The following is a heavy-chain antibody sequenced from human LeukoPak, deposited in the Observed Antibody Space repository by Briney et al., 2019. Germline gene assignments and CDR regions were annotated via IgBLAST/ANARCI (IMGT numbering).Heavy chain of an antibody. CDR3: ARKLRLYNWFDP. V-gene: IGHV4-34*01. CDR2: INHSGST. Sequence: SETLSPTCAVYGGSFSGYYWSWLRQPPGKGLEWIGEINHSGSTNYNPSLKSRVTISVDTSKNQFSLKLGSVTAADTAVYYCARKLRLYNWFDPWGQGTLVTVSS. J-gene: IGHJ5*02. CDR1: GGSFSGYY. D-gene: IGHD3-3*01.